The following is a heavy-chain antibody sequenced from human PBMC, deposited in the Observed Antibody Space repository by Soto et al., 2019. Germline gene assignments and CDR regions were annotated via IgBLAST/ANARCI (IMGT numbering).Heavy chain of an antibody. CDR2: INHSGST. J-gene: IGHJ6*02. CDR1: GGSFSGYY. V-gene: IGHV4-34*01. D-gene: IGHD6-6*01. CDR3: ARGGIAARLYYYYYGMDV. Sequence: SETLSLTCAVYGGSFSGYYWSWIRQPPGKGLEWIWEINHSGSTNYNPSLKSRVTISVDTSKNQFSLKLSSVTAADTAVYYCARGGIAARLYYYYYGMDVWGQGTTVTVSS.